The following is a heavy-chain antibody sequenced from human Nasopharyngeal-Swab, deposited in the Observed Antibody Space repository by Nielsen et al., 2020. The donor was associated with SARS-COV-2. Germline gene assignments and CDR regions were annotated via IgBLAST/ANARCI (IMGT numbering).Heavy chain of an antibody. V-gene: IGHV4-34*01. CDR2: INHSGST. CDR1: GGSFSGYY. CDR3: ARGASLLRYFDWSPGYYFDY. Sequence: GSLRLSCAVYGGSFSGYYWSWIRQPPGKGLEWIGEINHSGSTNYNPSLKSRVTISADTSKNQFSLKLSSVTAADTAVYYCARGASLLRYFDWSPGYYFDYWGQGALVTVSS. J-gene: IGHJ4*02. D-gene: IGHD3-9*01.